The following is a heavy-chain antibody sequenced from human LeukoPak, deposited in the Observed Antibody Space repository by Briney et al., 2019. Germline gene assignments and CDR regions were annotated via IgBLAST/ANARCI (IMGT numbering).Heavy chain of an antibody. CDR3: ARDPSIAAAQYYMDV. CDR1: GFTFSSYS. Sequence: GSLRLSCAASGFTFSSYSMNWVRQAPGKGLEWVSYISSSSSTIYYADSVKGRFTISRDNAKNSLYLQMNSLRAEDTAVYYCARDPSIAAAQYYMDVWGKGTTVTVSS. D-gene: IGHD6-13*01. J-gene: IGHJ6*03. CDR2: ISSSSSTI. V-gene: IGHV3-48*01.